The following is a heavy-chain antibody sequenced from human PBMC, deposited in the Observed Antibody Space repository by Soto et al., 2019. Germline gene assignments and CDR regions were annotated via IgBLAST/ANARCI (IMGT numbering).Heavy chain of an antibody. CDR1: GGSISSYY. Sequence: SETLSLTCTVSGGSISSYYWSWIRQPPGKGLEWIGCIYYSGSTSYNPSLKSRLTMSVDTSKNQFSLKLTSVTAADTALYYCARQTTYSSSWFDYWGHGTLVTVSS. D-gene: IGHD6-13*01. V-gene: IGHV4-59*12. CDR2: IYYSGST. CDR3: ARQTTYSSSWFDY. J-gene: IGHJ5*01.